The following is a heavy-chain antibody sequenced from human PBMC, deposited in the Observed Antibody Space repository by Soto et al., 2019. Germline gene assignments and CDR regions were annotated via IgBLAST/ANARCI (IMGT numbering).Heavy chain of an antibody. CDR1: GYTFTSYG. Sequence: GASVKVSCKASGYTFTSYGISWVRQAPGQGLEWMGWISAYNGNTNYAQKLQGRVTMTTDTSTSTAYMELRSLRSDDTAVYYCAREALGDFWSGPSPYYGLAVWAQGTTVTVSS. D-gene: IGHD3-3*01. J-gene: IGHJ6*02. V-gene: IGHV1-18*01. CDR3: AREALGDFWSGPSPYYGLAV. CDR2: ISAYNGNT.